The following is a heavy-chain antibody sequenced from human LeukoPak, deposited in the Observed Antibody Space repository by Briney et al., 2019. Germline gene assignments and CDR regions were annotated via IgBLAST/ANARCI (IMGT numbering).Heavy chain of an antibody. CDR2: ISGSGGST. D-gene: IGHD3-22*01. CDR1: GFTFSSYA. CDR3: AKTPLARYYYDSSGYYFNWFDP. J-gene: IGHJ5*02. V-gene: IGHV3-23*01. Sequence: GSLRLSCAASGFTFSSYAMSWVRQAPGKGLEWVSAISGSGGSTYYADSVKGRFTISRDNSKNTLYLQMNSLRAEDTAVYYCAKTPLARYYYDSSGYYFNWFDPWGQGTLVTVSS.